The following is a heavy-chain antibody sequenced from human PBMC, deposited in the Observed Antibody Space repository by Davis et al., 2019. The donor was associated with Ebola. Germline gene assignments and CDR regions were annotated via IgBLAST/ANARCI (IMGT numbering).Heavy chain of an antibody. CDR2: INHSGST. CDR1: GGSFSGYY. CDR3: ARKYFKYYYGSGSSYYFDY. V-gene: IGHV4-34*01. Sequence: MPSETLSLTCAVYGGSFSGYYWSWIRQPPGKGLEWIGEINHSGSTNYNPSLKSRVTISVDTSKNQFFLKLSSVTAADTAVYYCARKYFKYYYGSGSSYYFDYWGQGTLVTVSS. J-gene: IGHJ4*02. D-gene: IGHD3-10*01.